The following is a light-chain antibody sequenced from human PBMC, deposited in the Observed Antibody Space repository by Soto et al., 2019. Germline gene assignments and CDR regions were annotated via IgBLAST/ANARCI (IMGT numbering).Light chain of an antibody. Sequence: ELVLTQSPGTLSLSPGERATLSCRASQSISSTYLTWYHQRPGQAPRLLIYDASRRATGIPDRFSGSGSGTDFSLTISRLEPEDFAVYYCQHYDSARWTFGLGTKVDI. CDR1: QSISSTY. CDR3: QHYDSARWT. J-gene: IGKJ1*01. V-gene: IGKV3-20*01. CDR2: DAS.